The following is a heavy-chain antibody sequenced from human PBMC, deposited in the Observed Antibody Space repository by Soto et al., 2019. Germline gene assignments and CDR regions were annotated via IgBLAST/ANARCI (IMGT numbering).Heavy chain of an antibody. CDR1: GFTFNYYW. D-gene: IGHD2-21*02. CDR3: ARGDKGGFDL. Sequence: EVQLVESEGGLVQRGGSLRLSCAASGFTFNYYWMHWVRQAPGQGLVWVSHIHSDGSSTTYADSVKGRVTISRDNAKNTLYLQMNRLRAEDTAVYYCARGDKGGFDLWGQGTTVTVSS. CDR2: IHSDGSST. V-gene: IGHV3-74*01. J-gene: IGHJ3*01.